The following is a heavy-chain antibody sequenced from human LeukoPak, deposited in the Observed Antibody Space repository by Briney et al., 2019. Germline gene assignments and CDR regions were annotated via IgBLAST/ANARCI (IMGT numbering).Heavy chain of an antibody. Sequence: GGSLRLSCAASGFTFSTYTMNWVRQAPGERLEWVSSISSSSSYIYYADSVKGRFTISRDNAKNSLFLQMNSLRAEDTVVYYCAREEDRSSSNGMDVWGQGTTVTVSS. CDR2: ISSSSSYI. V-gene: IGHV3-21*01. J-gene: IGHJ6*02. CDR3: AREEDRSSSNGMDV. CDR1: GFTFSTYT. D-gene: IGHD6-6*01.